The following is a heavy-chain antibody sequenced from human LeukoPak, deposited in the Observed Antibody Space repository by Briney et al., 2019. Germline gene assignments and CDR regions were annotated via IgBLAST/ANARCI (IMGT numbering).Heavy chain of an antibody. CDR2: INPNSGGT. J-gene: IGHJ2*01. D-gene: IGHD3-22*01. CDR1: GYTFTGYY. Sequence: ASVKVSCKASGYTFTGYYMHWVRQAPGQGLEWTGWINPNSGGTNYAQKFQGRVTMTRDTSISTAYMELSRLRSDDTAVYYCARPHYDSSGYYYSPGWYFDLWGRGTLVTVSS. V-gene: IGHV1-2*02. CDR3: ARPHYDSSGYYYSPGWYFDL.